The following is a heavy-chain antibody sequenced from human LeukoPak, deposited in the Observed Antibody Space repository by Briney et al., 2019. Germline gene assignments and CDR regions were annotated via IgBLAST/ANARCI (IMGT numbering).Heavy chain of an antibody. CDR1: GFSVGSNY. V-gene: IGHV3-53*01. CDR2: IYSGGST. D-gene: IGHD3-10*01. J-gene: IGHJ4*02. Sequence: GGSLRLSCAASGFSVGSNYMSWVRQAPGKGLEWVSVIYSGGSTYYADSVKGRFTISRDNSKNTLYLQMNSLRAEDTAVYYCAKRGAGSGSYYVWGQGTLVTVSS. CDR3: AKRGAGSGSYYV.